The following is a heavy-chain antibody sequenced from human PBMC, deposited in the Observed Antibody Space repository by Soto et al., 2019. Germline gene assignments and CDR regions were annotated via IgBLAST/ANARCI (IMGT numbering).Heavy chain of an antibody. Sequence: QVQLVESGGGVVQPGRSLRLSCEASGFTFSHYGMHWVRQAPGKGLEWVAVILNDGSRQHYADSVKGRLTISRDNSKNTLYLDMNSLRVAETAVYYCARDDDYGDNGLDYWGQGTLVTVSS. CDR1: GFTFSHYG. D-gene: IGHD4-17*01. CDR2: ILNDGSRQ. J-gene: IGHJ4*02. CDR3: ARDDDYGDNGLDY. V-gene: IGHV3-33*01.